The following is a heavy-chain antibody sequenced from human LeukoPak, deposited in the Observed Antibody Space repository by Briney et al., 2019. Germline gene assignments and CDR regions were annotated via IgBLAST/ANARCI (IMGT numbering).Heavy chain of an antibody. J-gene: IGHJ4*02. CDR2: ISYDGSNK. Sequence: GGSLRLSCAASGFTFSSYAMHWVRQAPGKGLEWVAVISYDGSNKYYADSVKGRFTISRDNSKNTLYLHVNSLRAEDTAVYYCARDRLSTYSGYYDYWGQGTLVTVSS. V-gene: IGHV3-30-3*01. CDR3: ARDRLSTYSGYYDY. D-gene: IGHD3-22*01. CDR1: GFTFSSYA.